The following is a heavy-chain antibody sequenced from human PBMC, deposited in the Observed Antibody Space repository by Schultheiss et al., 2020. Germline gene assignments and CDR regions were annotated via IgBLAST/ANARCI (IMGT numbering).Heavy chain of an antibody. Sequence: GESLKISCAASGFTFSSYGMHWVRQAPGKGLEWVAVIWYDGSNKYYADSVKGRFTISRDNSKNTLYLQMNSLRAEDTAVYYCARDDGSGTHFDYWGQGTLVTVSS. J-gene: IGHJ4*02. D-gene: IGHD3-10*01. CDR3: ARDDGSGTHFDY. CDR1: GFTFSSYG. V-gene: IGHV3-33*01. CDR2: IWYDGSNK.